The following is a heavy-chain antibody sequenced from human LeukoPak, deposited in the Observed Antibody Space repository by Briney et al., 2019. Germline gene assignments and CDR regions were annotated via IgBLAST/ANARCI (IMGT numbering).Heavy chain of an antibody. CDR3: AKGSYYDSSGSFYFDY. CDR1: GFPFSSYW. CDR2: ISGSGDNT. Sequence: GGSLRLSCVVSGFPFSSYWMTWVRQAPGKGLEWVSGISGSGDNTYYADSVKGRFTISRDNSKNTLYVQVNSLGTEDTAAYYCAKGSYYDSSGSFYFDYWGQGTLVTVSS. D-gene: IGHD3-22*01. V-gene: IGHV3-23*01. J-gene: IGHJ4*02.